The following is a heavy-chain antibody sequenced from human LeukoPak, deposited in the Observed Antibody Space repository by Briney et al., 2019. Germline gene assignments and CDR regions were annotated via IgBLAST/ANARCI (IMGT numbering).Heavy chain of an antibody. CDR3: AKELARYYDSSGYLVDY. CDR1: GFTFSIYS. J-gene: IGHJ4*02. CDR2: ISSSSSYI. V-gene: IGHV3-21*04. D-gene: IGHD3-22*01. Sequence: GGSLRLSCAASGFTFSIYSMNWVRQAPGKALEWVSSISSSSSYIYYADSVKGRFTISRDNSKNTLYLQINSLRAEDTAVYYCAKELARYYDSSGYLVDYWGQGTLVTVSS.